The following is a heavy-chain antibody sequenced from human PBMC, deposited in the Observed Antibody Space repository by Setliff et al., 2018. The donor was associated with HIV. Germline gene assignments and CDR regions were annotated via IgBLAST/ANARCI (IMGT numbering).Heavy chain of an antibody. Sequence: GGSLRLSCAASGFTFSNYPMHWVRQAPGKGLEWVAVIWYDGSNKYYADSVKGRFTISRDNSKNTLYLQMNSLRAEDTAVYYCARYNYGYRRYLDLWGRGTLVTVSS. CDR1: GFTFSNYP. J-gene: IGHJ2*01. D-gene: IGHD5-18*01. CDR3: ARYNYGYRRYLDL. CDR2: IWYDGSNK. V-gene: IGHV3-33*08.